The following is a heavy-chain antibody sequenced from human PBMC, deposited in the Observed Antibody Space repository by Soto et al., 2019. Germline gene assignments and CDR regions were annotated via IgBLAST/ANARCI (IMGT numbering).Heavy chain of an antibody. J-gene: IGHJ6*01. D-gene: IGHD6-6*01. V-gene: IGHV5-10-1*01. CDR1: VYSFTSYW. Sequence: GESLKISCKGSVYSFTSYWISWVRQMPGKGLEWMGSIDPSDSYTNYSPSFQGHVTISADKSISTAYLQWSSLKASDTAMYYCARHSTAARSYGMDVWGQGTTVNVSS. CDR2: IDPSDSYT. CDR3: ARHSTAARSYGMDV.